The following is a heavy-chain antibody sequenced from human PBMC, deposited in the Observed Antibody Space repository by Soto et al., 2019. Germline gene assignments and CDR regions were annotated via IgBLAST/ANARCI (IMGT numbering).Heavy chain of an antibody. CDR2: ISAYNGNT. J-gene: IGHJ6*02. D-gene: IGHD2-2*01. CDR3: AREDRDRETGLVPAAIDGMDV. CDR1: GYTFTSYG. V-gene: IGHV1-18*01. Sequence: ASVKVSCKASGYTFTSYGISWVRQAPGQGLEWMGWISAYNGNTNYAQKLQGRVTMTTDTSTSTAYIELRSLRSDDTAVYYCAREDRDRETGLVPAAIDGMDVWG.